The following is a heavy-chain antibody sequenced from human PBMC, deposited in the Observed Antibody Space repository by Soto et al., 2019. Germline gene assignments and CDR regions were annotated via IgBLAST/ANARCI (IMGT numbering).Heavy chain of an antibody. V-gene: IGHV4-30-4*01. J-gene: IGHJ4*02. CDR1: GGSISSGDYY. CDR2: IYYSGST. D-gene: IGHD5-18*01. Sequence: QVQLQESGPGLVKPSQTLSLTCTVSGGSISSGDYYWSWIRQPPGKGLAWIGYIYYSGSTYYNPSLKSRVTISVDTSKTQFSLKLSSVTAADTAVYYCARFPVDTAMVIDYWGQGTLVTVSS. CDR3: ARFPVDTAMVIDY.